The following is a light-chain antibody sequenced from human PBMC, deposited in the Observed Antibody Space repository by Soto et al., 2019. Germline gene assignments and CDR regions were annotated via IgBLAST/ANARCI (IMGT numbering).Light chain of an antibody. CDR2: TTS. J-gene: IGLJ3*02. Sequence: QSVVTQPPSVSGTPGQGVIISCSNVGRHEVSWYQQVPGMAPKLLIHTTSQRPSGVPDRFSASKSDTSASLAISGLLSEDESDYYCAAWADSLNGWVFGGGTKLTVL. V-gene: IGLV1-44*01. CDR1: NVGRHE. CDR3: AAWADSLNGWV.